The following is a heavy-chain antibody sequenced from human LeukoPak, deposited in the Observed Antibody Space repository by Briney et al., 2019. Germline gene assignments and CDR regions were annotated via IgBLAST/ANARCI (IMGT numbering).Heavy chain of an antibody. Sequence: GGSLRLSCAASGFTVSSNYMSWVRQAPGKGLEWVSVIYSGGSTYYADSVKGRFTISRDNSKNTLYLQMNSLRADDTAVYYCARGPHSGSYTGGYWGQGALVTVSS. CDR2: IYSGGST. CDR3: ARGPHSGSYTGGY. CDR1: GFTVSSNY. V-gene: IGHV3-53*01. D-gene: IGHD1-26*01. J-gene: IGHJ4*02.